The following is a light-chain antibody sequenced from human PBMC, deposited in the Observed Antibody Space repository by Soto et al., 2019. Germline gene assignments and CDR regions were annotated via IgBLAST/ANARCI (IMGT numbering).Light chain of an antibody. V-gene: IGLV2-23*01. J-gene: IGLJ1*01. CDR2: EGS. CDR3: CSYAGSLYV. Sequence: QSALNPAASASSCPGPTLTIPRPGTSCDVGGCNLVSWYQQHPGKAPKLMIYEGSKRPSGVSNRFSGSKSGNTASLTISGLQAEDEADHYCCSYAGSLYVFGTGTKVTDL. CDR1: SCDVGGCNL.